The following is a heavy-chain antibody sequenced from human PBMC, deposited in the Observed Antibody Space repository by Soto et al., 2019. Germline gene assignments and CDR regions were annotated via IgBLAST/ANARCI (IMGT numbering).Heavy chain of an antibody. CDR1: GFTFSSYA. V-gene: IGHV3-23*01. D-gene: IGHD4-17*01. CDR3: ANGDYGATFDP. Sequence: EVQLLESGGGLVQPGGSLRLSCAASGFTFSSYAMSWVRQSPGKGLEWVSAILGSGGSTYYADSVKGRFTISRDNSKNTLYLPMNSLRAEDTAVYYCANGDYGATFDPGGQGTLVTVSS. J-gene: IGHJ5*02. CDR2: ILGSGGST.